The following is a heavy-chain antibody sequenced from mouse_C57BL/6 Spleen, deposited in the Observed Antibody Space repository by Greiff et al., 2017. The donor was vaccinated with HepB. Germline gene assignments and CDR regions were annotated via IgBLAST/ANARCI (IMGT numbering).Heavy chain of an antibody. CDR3: ARMVTTLWDYAMDY. J-gene: IGHJ4*01. V-gene: IGHV1-7*01. CDR2: INPSSGYT. Sequence: QVHVKQSGAELAKPGASVKLSCKASGYTFTSYWMHWVKQRPGQGLEWIGYINPSSGYTKYNQKFKDKATLTADKSSSTAYMQLSSLTYEDSAVYYCARMVTTLWDYAMDYWGQGTSVTVSS. D-gene: IGHD2-3*01. CDR1: GYTFTSYW.